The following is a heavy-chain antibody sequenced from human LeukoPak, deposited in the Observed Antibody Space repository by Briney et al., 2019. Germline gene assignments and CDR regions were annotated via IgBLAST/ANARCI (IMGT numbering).Heavy chain of an antibody. CDR2: ISTNGGST. Sequence: GGSLRLSCAASGFTFSSYAMHWVRQAPGKGLEYVSGISTNGGSTYYADSVKGRFTSSRDNAKNSLYLQMNSLRAEDTAVYYCATLSVVVVPAELNWGQGTLVTVSS. CDR1: GFTFSSYA. V-gene: IGHV3-64*02. CDR3: ATLSVVVVPAELN. J-gene: IGHJ4*02. D-gene: IGHD2-15*01.